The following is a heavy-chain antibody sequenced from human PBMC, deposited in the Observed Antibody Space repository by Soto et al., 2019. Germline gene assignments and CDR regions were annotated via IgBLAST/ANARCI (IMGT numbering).Heavy chain of an antibody. CDR3: ARARLRAVYAFDF. CDR1: GVSITSGAYY. D-gene: IGHD4-17*01. CDR2: IYYNGNT. V-gene: IGHV4-31*03. J-gene: IGHJ3*01. Sequence: QVQLQESGPGLVKPSQTLSLTCTLSGVSITSGAYYWTWVRPHPGPGLEWIGYIYYNGNTYFSPSLKSRLTISIDTSKNQFSLKLSSVTAADTAMYYCARARLRAVYAFDFWGQGTMVTVSS.